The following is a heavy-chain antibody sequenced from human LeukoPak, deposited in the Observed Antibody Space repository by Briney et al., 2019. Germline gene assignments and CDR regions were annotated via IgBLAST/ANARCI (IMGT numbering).Heavy chain of an antibody. CDR1: GFTFSSYG. V-gene: IGHV3-30*02. Sequence: GGSLRLSCAASGFTFSSYGMHWVRQAPGKGLEWVAFIRYDGSNKYYADSVKGRFTISGDNSKNTLYLQMNSLRAEDTAVYYCAREQYDYVWGSYRQGGFDYSCQGTLVTVSS. CDR3: AREQYDYVWGSYRQGGFDY. CDR2: IRYDGSNK. J-gene: IGHJ4*02. D-gene: IGHD3-16*02.